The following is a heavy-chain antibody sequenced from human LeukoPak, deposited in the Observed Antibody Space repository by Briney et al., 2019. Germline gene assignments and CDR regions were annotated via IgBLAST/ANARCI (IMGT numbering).Heavy chain of an antibody. CDR2: ITWNSDIK. D-gene: IGHD3-10*01. J-gene: IGHJ6*03. Sequence: QSGRSLRLSCAASGFSFGDYAMHWVRQAPGKGLEWVSGITWNSDIKAYADAVKGRFTVSRDNAKNSLYLQMNSLRSDDTALYYCARAPISGSYSQYFYMDVWGKGTTVTISS. CDR3: ARAPISGSYSQYFYMDV. CDR1: GFSFGDYA. V-gene: IGHV3-9*01.